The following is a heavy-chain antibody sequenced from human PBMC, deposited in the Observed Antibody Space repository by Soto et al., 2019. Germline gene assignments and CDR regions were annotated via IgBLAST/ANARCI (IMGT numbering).Heavy chain of an antibody. CDR1: GFIFKNYA. CDR3: TKSSGGSSSVGMDY. J-gene: IGHJ4*02. CDR2: ITRDGYNK. D-gene: IGHD6-6*01. Sequence: LRLSCAVSGFIFKNYALNWVRQAPGKGLEWVASITRDGYNKYYADSVKGRFTISRDNSKNTLSLQMTALRVEDSSVYYCTKSSGGSSSVGMDYWGPGXLVTVSS. V-gene: IGHV3-30*04.